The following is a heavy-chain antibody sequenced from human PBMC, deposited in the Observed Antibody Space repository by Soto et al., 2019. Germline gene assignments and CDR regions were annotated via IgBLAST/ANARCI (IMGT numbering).Heavy chain of an antibody. CDR1: GFTFSSYE. D-gene: IGHD2-2*01. V-gene: IGHV3-48*03. CDR3: AGGWDGVVEPAFKHCDY. CDR2: ISDTGSTI. J-gene: IGHJ4*02. Sequence: PGGSLRLSCAASGFTFSSYEMNWVRQAPGKGPEWLSYISDTGSTIKYADSVKGRFTISRDNAKNSLYLQMNSLRAEDTALYYCAGGWDGVVEPAFKHCDYWGQGALVTVSS.